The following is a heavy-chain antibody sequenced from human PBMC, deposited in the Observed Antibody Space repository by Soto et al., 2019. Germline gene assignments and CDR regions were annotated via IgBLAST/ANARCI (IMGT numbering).Heavy chain of an antibody. CDR3: VKQAHGLDGVAFDY. J-gene: IGHJ4*02. CDR2: VSTSGRST. CDR1: GFIFSEST. V-gene: IGHV3-64D*06. D-gene: IGHD2-15*01. Sequence: GGSLRLSXSASGFIFSESTIYWVRQVPGKGLEAISAVSTSGRSTYYADSVKDRFTISRDNSKNTLFLQMGSLRPEDTAIYYCVKQAHGLDGVAFDYWGQGTQVTVSS.